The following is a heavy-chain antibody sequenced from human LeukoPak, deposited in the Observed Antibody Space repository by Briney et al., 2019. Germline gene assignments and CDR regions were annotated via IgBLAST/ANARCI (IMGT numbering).Heavy chain of an antibody. V-gene: IGHV4-61*01. CDR3: ARVRGPRGKYCSSTSCYVKDY. Sequence: SETLSLTCTVSGVSVSSGSYYWSWIRQPPGKGLEWIGYIYYSGSTNYNPSLRSRVTISVDTSKNQFSLKLSSVTAADTAVYYCARVRGPRGKYCSSTSCYVKDYWGQGTLVTVSS. CDR2: IYYSGST. CDR1: GVSVSSGSYY. D-gene: IGHD2-2*01. J-gene: IGHJ4*02.